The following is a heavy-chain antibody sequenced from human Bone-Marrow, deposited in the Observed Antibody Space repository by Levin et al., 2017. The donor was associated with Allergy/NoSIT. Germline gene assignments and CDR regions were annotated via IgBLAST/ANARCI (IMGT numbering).Heavy chain of an antibody. J-gene: IGHJ4*01. V-gene: IGHV5-51*01. CDR3: ARPQGGDYFDY. CDR1: GYNFNKYW. CDR2: IYPDNSNT. Sequence: GESLKISCAVSGYNFNKYWIGWVRQIPGKGLEWMGIIYPDNSNTKYSPSFQGRVTMSVDKSLSTAYLEWSSLKASDTAIYYCARPQGGDYFDYWGHGTLVTVSS. D-gene: IGHD3-16*01.